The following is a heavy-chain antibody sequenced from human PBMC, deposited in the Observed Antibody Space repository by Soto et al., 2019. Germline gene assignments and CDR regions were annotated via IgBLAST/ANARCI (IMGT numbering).Heavy chain of an antibody. CDR3: AQDLEVLSARFES. CDR1: GFTFGNYA. J-gene: IGHJ4*02. V-gene: IGHV3-23*01. CDR2: ISTSGGRT. Sequence: PGGSLRLSCRASGFTFGNYAMAWVRQAPGKGLEWVSGISTSGGRTYYADSAKGRFTISRDNSNNTLYLQMSSLRAEDTAVYYCAQDLEVLSARFESWGQGAMVTVYS. D-gene: IGHD2-15*01.